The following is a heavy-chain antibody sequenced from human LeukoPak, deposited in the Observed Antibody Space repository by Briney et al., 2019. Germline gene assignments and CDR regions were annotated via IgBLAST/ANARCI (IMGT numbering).Heavy chain of an antibody. CDR2: ISGSGGST. Sequence: GGSLRLSCAASGFTFSSYAMSWVRQAPGKGLEWVSAISGSGGSTYYADSVKGRFTISRDNSKNTLYLRMNSLRAEDTAVYYCAKGEPYYDSSTYFDYWGQGTLVTVSS. CDR3: AKGEPYYDSSTYFDY. V-gene: IGHV3-23*01. J-gene: IGHJ4*02. CDR1: GFTFSSYA. D-gene: IGHD3-22*01.